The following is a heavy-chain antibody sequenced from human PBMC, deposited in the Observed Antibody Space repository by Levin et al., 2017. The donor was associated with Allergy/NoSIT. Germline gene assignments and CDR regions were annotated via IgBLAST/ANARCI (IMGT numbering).Heavy chain of an antibody. CDR3: ARHNNYYDSSGFDY. Sequence: GGSLRLSCKGSGYSFTSYWIGWVRQMPGKGLEWMGIIYPGDSDTRYSPSFQGQVTISADKSISTAYLQWSSLKASDTAMYYCARHNNYYDSSGFDYWGQGTLVTVSS. J-gene: IGHJ4*02. CDR2: IYPGDSDT. V-gene: IGHV5-51*01. CDR1: GYSFTSYW. D-gene: IGHD3-22*01.